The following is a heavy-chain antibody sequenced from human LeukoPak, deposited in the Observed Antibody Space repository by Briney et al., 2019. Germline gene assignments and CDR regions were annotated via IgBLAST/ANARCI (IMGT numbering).Heavy chain of an antibody. D-gene: IGHD5-24*01. Sequence: GGSLRLSCAASGFTFSISWMTWVRQAPGKGLEWVANIKEDGSEQYYMDSVKGRFTISRDNAKNSLYLQMNSLRAEDTAVYYCARDRGWEQFDYWGQGTLVTVP. CDR3: ARDRGWEQFDY. CDR2: IKEDGSEQ. J-gene: IGHJ4*02. CDR1: GFTFSISW. V-gene: IGHV3-7*01.